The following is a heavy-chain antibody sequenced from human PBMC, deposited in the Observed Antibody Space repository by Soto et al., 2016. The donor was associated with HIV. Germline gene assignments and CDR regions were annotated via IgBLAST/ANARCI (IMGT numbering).Heavy chain of an antibody. Sequence: VQLVESGGGLVKPGGSLRLSCVASGFTFSDYYMSWIRQAPGKGLEWVSYISSSSSYTNYADSVKGRFTISRDNAKNSLYLQMNSLRAEDTAVYYCARARPDVYGFGELLGPHYWGQGTLVTVSS. V-gene: IGHV3-11*05. J-gene: IGHJ4*02. CDR3: ARARPDVYGFGELLGPHY. D-gene: IGHD3-10*01. CDR1: GFTFSDYY. CDR2: ISSSSSYT.